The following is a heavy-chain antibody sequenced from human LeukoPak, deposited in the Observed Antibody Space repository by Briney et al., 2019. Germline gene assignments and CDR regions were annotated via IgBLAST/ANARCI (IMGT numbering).Heavy chain of an antibody. CDR1: GGTFSSYA. V-gene: IGHV1-69*04. CDR3: ARASTGTYYYDSSGYSGSFKT. CDR2: IIPILGIA. D-gene: IGHD3-22*01. Sequence: ASVKVSCKASGGTFSSYAISWVRQAPGQGLEWMGRIIPILGIANYAQKFQGRVTITADKSTSTAYMELSSLRSEDTAVYYCARASTGTYYYDSSGYSGSFKTWGQGTLVTVSS. J-gene: IGHJ5*02.